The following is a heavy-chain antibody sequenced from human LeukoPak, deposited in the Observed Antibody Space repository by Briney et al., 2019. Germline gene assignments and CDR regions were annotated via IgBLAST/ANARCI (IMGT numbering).Heavy chain of an antibody. CDR1: GGSISSYY. D-gene: IGHD6-19*01. CDR2: IYYSGST. CDR3: ARVPVAGYWYFDL. J-gene: IGHJ2*01. Sequence: SETLSLTCTVSGGSISSYYWSWIRQSPGEGLEWIGYIYYSGSTNYNPSLKSRVTISVDTSKNQFSRKLSSVTAADTAVYYCARVPVAGYWYFDLWGRGTLVTVSS. V-gene: IGHV4-59*01.